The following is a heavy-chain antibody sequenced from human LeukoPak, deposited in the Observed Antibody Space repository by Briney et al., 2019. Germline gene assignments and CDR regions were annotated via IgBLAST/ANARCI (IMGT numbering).Heavy chain of an antibody. CDR2: IKSKSERGTT. D-gene: IGHD2-2*02. CDR3: TSNLYCSTSSCYTLDN. Sequence: GGSLRLSCAASGFTFSNGWRSWVRQAPGKGLEWVGRIKSKSERGTTDYAAPVKGRFTISTDGSTNTVYLHMNSLKTEDTAVYFCTSNLYCSTSSCYTLDNWGQGTLVAVSP. CDR1: GFTFSNGW. V-gene: IGHV3-15*01. J-gene: IGHJ4*02.